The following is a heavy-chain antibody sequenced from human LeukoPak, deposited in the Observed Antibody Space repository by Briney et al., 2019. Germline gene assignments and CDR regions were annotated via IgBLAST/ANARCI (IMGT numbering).Heavy chain of an antibody. CDR3: ARRQGTTLSFDY. Sequence: ASVKISCKASGYTFTSYGFSWVRQAPGHGFEWMGWINAYNGNTNYAQKLQGRVTMTTDTSTSTAYMELRSLRFDDTAVYYCARRQGTTLSFDYWGQGTLVTVSS. V-gene: IGHV1-18*01. CDR2: INAYNGNT. CDR1: GYTFTSYG. J-gene: IGHJ4*02. D-gene: IGHD1-1*01.